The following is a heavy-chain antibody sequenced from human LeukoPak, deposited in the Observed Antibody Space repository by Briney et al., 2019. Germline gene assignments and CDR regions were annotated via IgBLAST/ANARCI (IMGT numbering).Heavy chain of an antibody. V-gene: IGHV3-7*01. CDR3: AREMAAGTFDY. Sequence: TGGSLRLSCAASGFTFSSYWMSWVRQAPGKGLEWVANIKQDGSEKYYVDSVKGRFTTSRDNAKNSLYLQMNSLRAEDTAVYFCAREMAAGTFDYWGQGALVTVSS. CDR2: IKQDGSEK. D-gene: IGHD5-24*01. J-gene: IGHJ4*02. CDR1: GFTFSSYW.